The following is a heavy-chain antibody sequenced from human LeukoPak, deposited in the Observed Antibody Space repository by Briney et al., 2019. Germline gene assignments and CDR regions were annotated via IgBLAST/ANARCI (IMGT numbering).Heavy chain of an antibody. CDR2: VYYSGSS. CDR1: GVSISNYY. CDR3: ARYGGSGWVIDN. J-gene: IGHJ4*02. Sequence: SETLSLTCTVSGVSISNYYWSWIRQPPGKGLEWIGYVYYSGSSNYSPSLKSRVTMSVDTSKNLFSLKLSSVTAADTAVYYCARYGGSGWVIDNWGQGTLVTVSS. V-gene: IGHV4-59*08. D-gene: IGHD6-19*01.